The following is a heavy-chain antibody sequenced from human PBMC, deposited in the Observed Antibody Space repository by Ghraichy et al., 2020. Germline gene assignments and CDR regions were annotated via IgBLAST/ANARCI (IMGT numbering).Heavy chain of an antibody. Sequence: SETLSLTCAVYGGSFSGYYWSWIRQPPGKGLEWIGEINHSGSTNYNPSLKSRVTISVDTSKNQFSLKLSSVTAADTAVYYCARGRTWFGELFGWFDPWGQGTLVTVSS. CDR2: INHSGST. CDR1: GGSFSGYY. V-gene: IGHV4-34*01. J-gene: IGHJ5*02. D-gene: IGHD3-10*01. CDR3: ARGRTWFGELFGWFDP.